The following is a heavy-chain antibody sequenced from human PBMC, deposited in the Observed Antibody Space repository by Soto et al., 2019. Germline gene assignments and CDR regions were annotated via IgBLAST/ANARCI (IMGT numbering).Heavy chain of an antibody. J-gene: IGHJ6*02. Sequence: GESLKISCKGSGYSFTSYWISWVRQMPGKGLEWMGRIDPSDSYTNYSPSFQGHVTISADKSISTAYLQWSSLKASDTAMYYDFWTGGDQYYFYGLDVWGQGTTVTVSS. V-gene: IGHV5-10-1*01. D-gene: IGHD3-3*01. CDR1: GYSFTSYW. CDR2: IDPSDSYT. CDR3: FWTGGDQYYFYGLDV.